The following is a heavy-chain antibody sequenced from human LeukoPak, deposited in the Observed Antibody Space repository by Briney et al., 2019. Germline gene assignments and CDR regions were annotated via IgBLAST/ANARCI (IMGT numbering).Heavy chain of an antibody. D-gene: IGHD6-13*01. CDR2: TYSDGTT. J-gene: IGHJ6*02. Sequence: GGSLRLSCAASGFTVSSNFMAWVRQAPGKGLEWVSVTYSDGTTYYADSVKGRFTISRDNSKNTLDLQMNSLRADDTAVYYCARVRIGQQLDKYYYYAMDVWGQGTTVTVSS. V-gene: IGHV3-53*01. CDR3: ARVRIGQQLDKYYYYAMDV. CDR1: GFTVSSNF.